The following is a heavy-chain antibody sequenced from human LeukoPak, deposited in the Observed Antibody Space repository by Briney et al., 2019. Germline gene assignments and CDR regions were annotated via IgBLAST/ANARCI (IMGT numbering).Heavy chain of an antibody. CDR1: GFTLGTYW. V-gene: IGHV3-7*04. CDR3: VRGYDSTGYYGDDF. Sequence: GGSLRLSCAASGFTLGTYWMSWVRQAPGKGLEWGANIKEDGSERYHVDSVKGRFTISRDNAKNSLYLQMNSLRAEDTAVYYCVRGYDSTGYYGDDFWGQGTLVTVSS. D-gene: IGHD3-22*01. J-gene: IGHJ4*02. CDR2: IKEDGSER.